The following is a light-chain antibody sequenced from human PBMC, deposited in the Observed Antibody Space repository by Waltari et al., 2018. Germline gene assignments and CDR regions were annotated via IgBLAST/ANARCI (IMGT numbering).Light chain of an antibody. CDR3: QQYYTSPFT. Sequence: DVVMTQSPDSLAVSLGERATINCKSSQSVLYSSNNKNYLAWFQKKPGQPPKLLIYWASTRESGVPDRFSGSGSGTDFTLTISSLQAEDVAVYYCQQYYTSPFTFGGGTKVEL. J-gene: IGKJ4*01. CDR2: WAS. V-gene: IGKV4-1*01. CDR1: QSVLYSSNNKNY.